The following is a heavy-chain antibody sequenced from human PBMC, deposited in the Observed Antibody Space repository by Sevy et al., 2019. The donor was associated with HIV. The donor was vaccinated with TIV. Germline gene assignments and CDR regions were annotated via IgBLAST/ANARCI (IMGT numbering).Heavy chain of an antibody. J-gene: IGHJ6*03. CDR3: ARARRPETNYFCMDV. V-gene: IGHV4-38-2*01. D-gene: IGHD3-3*01. Sequence: SETLSLTCDVSGFSISNNFYWGWIRQPPGKGLEWIGSIYHSGTTYYSPSLNSRVTISVDMSNNQFPLRLTFVTAADTAVYYGARARRPETNYFCMDVWGKGTTVTVSS. CDR2: IYHSGTT. CDR1: GFSISNNFY.